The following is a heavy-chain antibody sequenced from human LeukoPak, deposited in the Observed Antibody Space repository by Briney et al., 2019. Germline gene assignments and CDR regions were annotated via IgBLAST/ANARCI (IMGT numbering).Heavy chain of an antibody. CDR3: SRDIAYCTGGTCGDYFDY. D-gene: IGHD2-15*01. CDR1: GGSISSYY. Sequence: PSETLSLTCTVSGGSISSYYWSWVRQPAGKGLEWFGRMYNSGSTKYNPPLKSRVSMSVDTSRKQFSLNLTSVTDADTAVYYCSRDIAYCTGGTCGDYFDYWGKGTLVTVSS. CDR2: MYNSGST. V-gene: IGHV4-4*07. J-gene: IGHJ4*02.